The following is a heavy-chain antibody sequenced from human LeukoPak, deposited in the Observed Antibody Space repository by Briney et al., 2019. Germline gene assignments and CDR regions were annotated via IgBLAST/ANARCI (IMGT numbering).Heavy chain of an antibody. CDR3: ARDSGYGFDI. CDR2: IRTSSRI. Sequence: GGSLRLSCAASGFSFSSYSMNWVRQAPGKGLEWVSYIRTSSRIYYAASVKGRFTISRDNAKNSLYLQMNSLRDEDTAVYYCARDSGYGFDIWGQGTKVTVSS. D-gene: IGHD3-22*01. CDR1: GFSFSSYS. V-gene: IGHV3-48*02. J-gene: IGHJ3*02.